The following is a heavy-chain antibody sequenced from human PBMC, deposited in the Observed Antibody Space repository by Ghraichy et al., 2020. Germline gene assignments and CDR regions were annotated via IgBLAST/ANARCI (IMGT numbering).Heavy chain of an antibody. D-gene: IGHD2-15*01. CDR3: ARRGGWYCSGGSCYSFDY. CDR2: IYTSGST. V-gene: IGHV4-61*02. CDR1: GGSISSGSYY. J-gene: IGHJ4*02. Sequence: SQTLSLTCTVSGGSISSGSYYWSWIRQPAGKGLEWIGRIYTSGSTNYNPSLKSRVTISVDTSKNQFSLKLSSVTAADTAVYYCARRGGWYCSGGSCYSFDYWGQGTLVTVSS.